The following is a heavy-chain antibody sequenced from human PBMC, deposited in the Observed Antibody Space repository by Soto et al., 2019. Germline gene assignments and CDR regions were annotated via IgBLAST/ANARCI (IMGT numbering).Heavy chain of an antibody. CDR3: AYRRGAIDTGGVFDP. Sequence: QMTLKESGPTLVKPTQTLTLTCTFSGFSLTARGEGVGWIRQPPGKAPEWLAVVYWNDGRRYNPSLRSRLTITKDTTRNQVVLTMTNMDPVDTATYYCAYRRGAIDTGGVFDPWGQGTLVTVSS. CDR2: VYWNDGR. J-gene: IGHJ5*02. D-gene: IGHD3-3*01. V-gene: IGHV2-5*01. CDR1: GFSLTARGEG.